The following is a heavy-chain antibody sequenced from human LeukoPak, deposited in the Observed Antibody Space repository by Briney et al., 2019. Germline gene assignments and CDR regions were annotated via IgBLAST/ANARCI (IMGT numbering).Heavy chain of an antibody. Sequence: ASVKVSCKASGYTFTGYYMHWVRQAPGQGLEWMGWINPNSGGTNYAQKFQGRVTMTRDTSISTAYMELSRLRSDDTAVYYCAXXXXXXDSSADAFDIWGQGTMVTVSS. V-gene: IGHV1-2*02. CDR3: AXXXXXXDSSADAFDI. J-gene: IGHJ3*02. D-gene: IGHD3-22*01. CDR2: INPNSGGT. CDR1: GYTFTGYY.